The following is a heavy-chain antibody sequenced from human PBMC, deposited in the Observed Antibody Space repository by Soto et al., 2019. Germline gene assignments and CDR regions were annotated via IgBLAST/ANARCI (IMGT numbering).Heavy chain of an antibody. CDR2: IYHSGST. V-gene: IGHV4-38-2*02. J-gene: IGHJ6*02. Sequence: PSDTLSLTCAVSGYSISSGYYWGWFRQPPGKGLEWIATIYHSGSTYYSPSLKSRVTISVDTSKNQFSLKLTSATAADTAMYYCARDGGRYYAMDVWGQGTTVTVSS. D-gene: IGHD3-3*01. CDR1: GYSISSGYY. CDR3: ARDGGRYYAMDV.